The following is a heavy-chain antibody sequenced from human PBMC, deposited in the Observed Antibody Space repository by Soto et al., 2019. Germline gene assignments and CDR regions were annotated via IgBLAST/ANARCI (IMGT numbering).Heavy chain of an antibody. V-gene: IGHV4-34*01. CDR2: INHSGNT. CDR1: GVSFSDYY. J-gene: IGHJ4*02. Sequence: SDTLSLTCAVYGVSFSDYYLSLIRQPPGKGLEWIGEINHSGNTNYNPSLKSRVTISVDTSKNQFSLKLTSVTAADTAVYYCGRCYYDSGGYTGFDYWGQGTLVTVS. CDR3: GRCYYDSGGYTGFDY. D-gene: IGHD3-22*01.